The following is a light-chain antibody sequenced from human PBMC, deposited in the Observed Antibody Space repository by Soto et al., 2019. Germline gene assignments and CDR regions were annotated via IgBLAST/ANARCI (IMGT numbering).Light chain of an antibody. Sequence: DIVMTQSPSSLSTSVGDRVTLTCRASQYINNYLTWYQQKPGQAPKLLIYAASNLPSGIPSRFSGSGSGTDFTLTISSLQPEDFATYYCQQRYSSPPYTFGQGTKL. V-gene: IGKV1-39*01. CDR3: QQRYSSPPYT. CDR2: AAS. CDR1: QYINNY. J-gene: IGKJ2*01.